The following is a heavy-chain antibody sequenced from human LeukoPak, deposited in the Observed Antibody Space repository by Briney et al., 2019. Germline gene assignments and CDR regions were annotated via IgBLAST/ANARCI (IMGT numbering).Heavy chain of an antibody. CDR1: GFTFSSYA. CDR3: AKAKVAGIYFDY. CDR2: VTGNGGST. J-gene: IGHJ4*02. Sequence: GGSLRLSCAASGFTFSSYAMTWVRQAPGKGLEWVSTVTGNGGSTYYADSVKGHFTISRDNSKNTLYLQMNSLRAEDTAVYYCAKAKVAGIYFDYWGQGTLVTVSS. D-gene: IGHD6-19*01. V-gene: IGHV3-23*01.